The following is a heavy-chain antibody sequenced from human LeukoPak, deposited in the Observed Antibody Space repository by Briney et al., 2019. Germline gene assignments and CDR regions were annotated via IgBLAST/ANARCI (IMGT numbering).Heavy chain of an antibody. D-gene: IGHD3-3*01. CDR3: ANFGVASSDI. V-gene: IGHV1-69*13. Sequence: SVKVSCKASGGTFSSYAISWVRQAPGQGVEWMGGIIPIFGTANYAQKFQGRVTITADESTSRAYMELSSLRAEDTAVYYCANFGVASSDIWGQGTMVTVSS. CDR2: IIPIFGTA. J-gene: IGHJ3*02. CDR1: GGTFSSYA.